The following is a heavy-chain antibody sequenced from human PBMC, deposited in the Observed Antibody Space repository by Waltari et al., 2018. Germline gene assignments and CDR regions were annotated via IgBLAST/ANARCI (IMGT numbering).Heavy chain of an antibody. J-gene: IGHJ6*02. CDR1: GGSISSGGYY. D-gene: IGHD3-3*01. CDR2: IYYSGST. Sequence: QVQLQESGPGLVKPSQTLSLTCTVSGGSISSGGYYWSWIRQHPGKGLEWIGYIYYSGSTYYNPSLKSLVTISVDTSKKQFSLKLSSVTAADTAVYYCARGREALLNLLRFLERTHYGMDVWGQGTTVTVSS. V-gene: IGHV4-31*01. CDR3: ARGREALLNLLRFLERTHYGMDV.